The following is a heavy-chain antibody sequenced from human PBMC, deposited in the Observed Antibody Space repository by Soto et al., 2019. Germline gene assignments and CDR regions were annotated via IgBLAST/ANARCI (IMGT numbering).Heavy chain of an antibody. J-gene: IGHJ4*02. Sequence: QVQLVQSGAEVKKPGSSVKVSCKAFGGTFSTYAVSWVRQAPGQGLEWVGGIIPSTGSTNHAQKFQGRVTITADESTRTAYMELTSLRSDDTAVYYCARGGSSSDYWGQGTLVTVSS. CDR2: IIPSTGST. V-gene: IGHV1-69*12. CDR3: ARGGSSSDY. CDR1: GGTFSTYA. D-gene: IGHD6-13*01.